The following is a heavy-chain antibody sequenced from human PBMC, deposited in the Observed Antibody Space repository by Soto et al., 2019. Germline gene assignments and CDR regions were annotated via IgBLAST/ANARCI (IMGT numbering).Heavy chain of an antibody. CDR3: AGVCNIMGAFHY. CDR2: IHHTGST. V-gene: IGHV4-4*02. CDR1: GGSVSSTDW. D-gene: IGHD2-8*01. Sequence: QVQLQESGPGLVKPSVTLSLTCAVSGGSVSSTDWWTWVRQTPGKGLEWIGEIHHTGSTTSNPSLMSRVTMSLDKSMSQFSLTLRSVTAADTAVYYCAGVCNIMGAFHYWGQGTLVTVSS. J-gene: IGHJ4*01.